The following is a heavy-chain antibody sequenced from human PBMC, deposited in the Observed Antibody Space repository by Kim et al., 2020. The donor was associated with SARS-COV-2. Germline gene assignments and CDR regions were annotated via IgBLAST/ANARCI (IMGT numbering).Heavy chain of an antibody. V-gene: IGHV1-3*01. J-gene: IGHJ4*02. CDR1: GYTFTSYA. CDR3: ARGYYDNNSFDY. CDR2: INAGNGNT. Sequence: ASVKVSCKASGYTFTSYAMHWVRQAPGQRLEWMGWINAGNGNTKYSQKFQGRVTITRDTSASTAYMELSSLRSEDTALYYCARGYYDNNSFDYWGQGTLVTVSS. D-gene: IGHD3-22*01.